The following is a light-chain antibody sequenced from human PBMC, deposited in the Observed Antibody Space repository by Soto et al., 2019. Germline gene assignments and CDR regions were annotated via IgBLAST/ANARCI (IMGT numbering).Light chain of an antibody. CDR2: AAS. Sequence: DIQMTQSPSSLSASVGDRVTITCRAGQDINIYLAWYQQKPGNVPKLLISAASTLQSGVPSRFSGSGSGTDFTLTISRLQPEDVATYYCQKYDGAPLTFGGGTKVEIK. CDR1: QDINIY. J-gene: IGKJ4*01. V-gene: IGKV1-27*01. CDR3: QKYDGAPLT.